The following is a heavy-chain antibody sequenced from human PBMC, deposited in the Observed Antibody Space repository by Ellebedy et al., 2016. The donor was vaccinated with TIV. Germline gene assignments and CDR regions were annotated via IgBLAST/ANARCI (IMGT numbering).Heavy chain of an antibody. V-gene: IGHV4-34*01. CDR3: ARTNHYYDSSGYYYEVSHFDY. Sequence: SETLSLXXAVYGGSFSGYYWSWIRQPPGKGLEWIGEINHSGSTNYNPSLKSRVTISVDTSKNQFSLKLSSVTAADTAVYYCARTNHYYDSSGYYYEVSHFDYWGQGTLVTVSS. J-gene: IGHJ4*02. CDR2: INHSGST. D-gene: IGHD3-22*01. CDR1: GGSFSGYY.